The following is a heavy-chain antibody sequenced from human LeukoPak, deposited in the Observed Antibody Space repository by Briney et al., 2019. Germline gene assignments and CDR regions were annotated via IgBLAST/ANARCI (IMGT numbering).Heavy chain of an antibody. CDR3: AKGHYDSSGYYFDY. CDR1: GFTFSNYG. CDR2: ISYTGSNE. V-gene: IGHV3-30*18. Sequence: GGSLRLSCAASGFTFSNYGMHWVRQAPGKGLGWVAVISYTGSNEYYPDSVKGRFTISRDNSKNTLYLQMNSLRAEDTAVYYCAKGHYDSSGYYFDYWGQGTLVTVSS. D-gene: IGHD3-22*01. J-gene: IGHJ4*02.